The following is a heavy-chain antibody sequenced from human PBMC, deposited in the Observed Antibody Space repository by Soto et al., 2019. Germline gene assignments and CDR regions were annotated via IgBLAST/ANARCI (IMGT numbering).Heavy chain of an antibody. CDR1: GDSLGSRGSS. CDR3: ARGSIYYYDDGMDA. Sequence: SQTLSLAWAVYGDSLGSRGSSCAWIRQQPGKALEWIGNIYASGSTTYCPTLKSRVTMSIDTSKNRFSLKLTSGTAADTAVYFCARGSIYYYDDGMDAWGQGIMGTVSS. D-gene: IGHD2-21*01. J-gene: IGHJ6*02. CDR2: IYASGST. V-gene: IGHV4-30-2*01.